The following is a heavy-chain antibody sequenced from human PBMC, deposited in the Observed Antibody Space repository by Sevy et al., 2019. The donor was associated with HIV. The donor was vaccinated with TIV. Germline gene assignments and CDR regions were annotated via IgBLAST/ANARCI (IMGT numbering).Heavy chain of an antibody. CDR2: IKQDGSEK. D-gene: IGHD2-2*02. V-gene: IGHV3-7*01. Sequence: GGSLRLSCAASGFTFSSYWMSWVRQAPGKGLEWVANIKQDGSEKYYVDSVKGRFTISRDNAKNSLYLQMNSLRAEDTAVYYCARAHPKDCSSTSCHNKTHAFDIWGQGTMVTVSS. CDR3: ARAHPKDCSSTSCHNKTHAFDI. J-gene: IGHJ3*02. CDR1: GFTFSSYW.